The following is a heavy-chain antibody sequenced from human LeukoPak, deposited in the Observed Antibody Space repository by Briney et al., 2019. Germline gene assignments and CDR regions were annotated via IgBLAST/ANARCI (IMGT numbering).Heavy chain of an antibody. CDR1: GYTFTSYD. V-gene: IGHV1-8*03. J-gene: IGHJ4*02. CDR2: MNPNSGNT. D-gene: IGHD6-6*01. Sequence: ASVKVSCKASGYTFTSYDINWVRQATGQGLEWMGWMNPNSGNTGYAQKFQGRVTITRNTSISTTYMELSSLRSEDTAVYYCARDSTEYSSSGPSSEYGYWGQGTLVTVSS. CDR3: ARDSTEYSSSGPSSEYGY.